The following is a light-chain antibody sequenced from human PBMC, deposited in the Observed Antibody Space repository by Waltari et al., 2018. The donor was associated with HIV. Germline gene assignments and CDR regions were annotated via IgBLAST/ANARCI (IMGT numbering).Light chain of an antibody. Sequence: DIVMTQSQDSLAVSLGERATINCKSSQSVLYSSNNKNYLAWYQQKPGQPPKLLIYWASTRESGVPDRFSGSGSGTDFTLTISSLQAEDVAVYYCQQYYSTPVTFGQGTKVEIK. CDR1: QSVLYSSNNKNY. V-gene: IGKV4-1*01. J-gene: IGKJ1*01. CDR3: QQYYSTPVT. CDR2: WAS.